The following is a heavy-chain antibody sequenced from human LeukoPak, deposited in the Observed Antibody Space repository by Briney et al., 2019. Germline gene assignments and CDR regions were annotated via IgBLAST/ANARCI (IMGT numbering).Heavy chain of an antibody. J-gene: IGHJ6*02. Sequence: GGSLRLSCAASGFTVSSNYMSWVRQAPGKGLEWVSVIYSGGSTYYADSVKGRFTISRDNSKNMLYLQMNSLRAEDTAVYYCAREIGTTVTTGAGMDVWGQGTTVTVS. D-gene: IGHD4-17*01. CDR1: GFTVSSNY. CDR2: IYSGGST. V-gene: IGHV3-53*01. CDR3: AREIGTTVTTGAGMDV.